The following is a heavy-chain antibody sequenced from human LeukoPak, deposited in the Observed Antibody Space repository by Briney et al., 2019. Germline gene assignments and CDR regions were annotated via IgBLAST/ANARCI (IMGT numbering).Heavy chain of an antibody. J-gene: IGHJ4*02. D-gene: IGHD6-6*01. CDR3: ARSSSPPFEY. V-gene: IGHV1-46*01. Sequence: GASVKVSCKASGYTFTIYYMHWVRQAPGQGLEWIGIINPSGGSSSYAQKFQGRVTMTRDTSTSTVYMELSSLRSEDTAVYYCARSSSPPFEYWGQGTLVTVSS. CDR2: INPSGGSS. CDR1: GYTFTIYY.